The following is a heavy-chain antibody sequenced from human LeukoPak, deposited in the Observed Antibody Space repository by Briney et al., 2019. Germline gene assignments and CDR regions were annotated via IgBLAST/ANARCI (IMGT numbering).Heavy chain of an antibody. CDR3: ASPKVRGVTTFDY. J-gene: IGHJ4*02. Sequence: GGSLRLSCAASGFTFSDYYMSWIRQAPGKGLEWVSYISSSGSTIYYADPVKGRFTISRDNAKNSLYLQMNSLRAEDTAVYYCASPKVRGVTTFDYWGQGTLVTVSS. CDR2: ISSSGSTI. V-gene: IGHV3-11*01. CDR1: GFTFSDYY. D-gene: IGHD3-10*01.